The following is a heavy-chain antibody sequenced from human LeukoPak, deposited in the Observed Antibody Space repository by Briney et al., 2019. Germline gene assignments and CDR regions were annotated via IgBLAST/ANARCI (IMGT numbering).Heavy chain of an antibody. CDR2: IIPIFGTA. CDR3: ARGAYDILSGYTAHYYYMDV. V-gene: IGHV1-69*05. Sequence: SVKVSCKASGGTFSSCAISWVRQAPGQGLEWMGGIIPIFGTANYAQKFQGRVTITTDGSTSTAYMELSSLRSEDTAVYYCARGAYDILSGYTAHYYYMDVWGKGTTVTVSS. D-gene: IGHD3-9*01. J-gene: IGHJ6*03. CDR1: GGTFSSCA.